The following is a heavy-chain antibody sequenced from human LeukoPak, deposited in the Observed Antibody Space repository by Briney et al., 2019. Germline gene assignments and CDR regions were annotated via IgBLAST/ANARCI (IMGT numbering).Heavy chain of an antibody. CDR1: GFTFDDYA. V-gene: IGHV3-9*01. D-gene: IGHD1-26*01. CDR3: AKGGKWDVTPFDY. J-gene: IGHJ4*02. CDR2: ISWNSDSI. Sequence: GGSLRLSCAASGFTFDDYAMHWARQAPGKGLEWVSGISWNSDSIDYADSVKGRFTISRDNSKNTLYLQVNSLRAEDTAVYYCAKGGKWDVTPFDYWGQGTLVTVSS.